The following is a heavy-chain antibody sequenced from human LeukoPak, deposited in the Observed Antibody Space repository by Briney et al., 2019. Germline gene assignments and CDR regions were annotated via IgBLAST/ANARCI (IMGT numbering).Heavy chain of an antibody. J-gene: IGHJ4*02. CDR1: GGSFSGYY. CDR3: ARLGGSYRPSKRFDY. Sequence: SETLSLTCAVYGGSFSGYYWSWIRQPPGKGLEWIGEINHSGSTNYNPSLKSRVTISVDTSKNQFSLKLSSVTAADTAVYYCARLGGSYRPSKRFDYWGQGTLVTVSS. CDR2: INHSGST. V-gene: IGHV4-34*01. D-gene: IGHD1-26*01.